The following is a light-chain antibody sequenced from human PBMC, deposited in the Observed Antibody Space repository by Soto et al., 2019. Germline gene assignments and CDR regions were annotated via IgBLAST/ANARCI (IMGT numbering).Light chain of an antibody. V-gene: IGKV1-5*03. J-gene: IGKJ4*01. CDR1: QTISSW. CDR2: KAS. CDR3: QQYARYSLT. Sequence: DIQMTQSPSTLSGSVGDRVTITCRASQTISSWLAWYQQKPGKAPKLLIYKASTLKSGVPSRFSGSGSGTEFTLTISSLQPDDFATYYCQQYARYSLTFGGGTKVDI.